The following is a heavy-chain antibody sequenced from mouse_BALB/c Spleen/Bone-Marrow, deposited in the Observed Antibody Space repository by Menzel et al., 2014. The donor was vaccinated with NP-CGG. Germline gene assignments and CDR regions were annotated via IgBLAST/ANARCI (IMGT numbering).Heavy chain of an antibody. D-gene: IGHD2-1*01. CDR2: VYPYNGVT. CDR1: GYTFTDYN. CDR3: ARGLWGNYYFDY. Sequence: EVKLMESGPELVKPGASVKISCKASGYTFTDYNIHWVKQSHGKSLEWIGYVYPYNGVTGYGQKFKSKATLTVDSSSSTAYMELRSLASEDSAVYYCARGLWGNYYFDYWGQGTTLTVSS. J-gene: IGHJ2*01. V-gene: IGHV1S29*02.